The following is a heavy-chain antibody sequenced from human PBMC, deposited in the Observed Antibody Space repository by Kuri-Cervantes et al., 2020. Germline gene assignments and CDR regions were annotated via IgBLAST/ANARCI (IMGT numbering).Heavy chain of an antibody. CDR3: ARGSMGWFGESTRLDY. D-gene: IGHD3-10*01. J-gene: IGHJ4*02. Sequence: SETLSLTCAVYDGSFSDHYWTWIRQPQGKGLEWIGEINHRGSTKYSPSLKSRVTISVDTSKNQFSLKLSSVTAADTAVYYCARGSMGWFGESTRLDYWGQGTLVTVSS. V-gene: IGHV4-34*01. CDR2: INHRGST. CDR1: DGSFSDHY.